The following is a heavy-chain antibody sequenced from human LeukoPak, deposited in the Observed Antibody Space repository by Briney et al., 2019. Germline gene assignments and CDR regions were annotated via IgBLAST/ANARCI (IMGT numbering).Heavy chain of an antibody. J-gene: IGHJ3*02. D-gene: IGHD3-22*01. V-gene: IGHV4-59*01. CDR3: ARYNYYDSSGYQHLFDI. Sequence: PSETLSLTCTVSGGSISNYYWSWIRQPPGEGLEWSGYVYYSGRINYNPSPKSRVTISVDTSKNQFSLKLSSVTAADTAVYYCARYNYYDSSGYQHLFDIWGQGTMVTVSS. CDR1: GGSISNYY. CDR2: VYYSGRI.